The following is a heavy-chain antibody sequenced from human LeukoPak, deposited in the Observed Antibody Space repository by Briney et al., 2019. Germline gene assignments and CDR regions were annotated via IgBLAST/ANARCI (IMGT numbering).Heavy chain of an antibody. CDR3: ARVFGGSGWYDAFDI. D-gene: IGHD6-19*01. Sequence: PGRSLRLSCAASGFTFSSYAMHWVRQAPGKGLEWVAVISYDGSNKYYADSVKGRFTISRDNSKNTLYLQMNSLRAEDTAVYCCARVFGGSGWYDAFDIWGQGTMVTVSS. J-gene: IGHJ3*02. CDR1: GFTFSSYA. V-gene: IGHV3-30-3*01. CDR2: ISYDGSNK.